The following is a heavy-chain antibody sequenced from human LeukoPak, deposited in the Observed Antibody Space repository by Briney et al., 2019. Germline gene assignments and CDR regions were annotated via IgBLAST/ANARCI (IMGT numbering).Heavy chain of an antibody. CDR2: INIDGSTT. CDR1: GFSFSSYW. J-gene: IGHJ4*02. CDR3: ISDHTGHDDY. Sequence: PGGSLRLSCAASGFSFSSYWMRWVRQAPGKGLVWVSRINIDGSTTTYADSVKGRFTISRDNAKNTLSLQMNSLRAEDTAVYYCISDHTGHDDYWGQGTLVTVSS. V-gene: IGHV3-74*01. D-gene: IGHD1-1*01.